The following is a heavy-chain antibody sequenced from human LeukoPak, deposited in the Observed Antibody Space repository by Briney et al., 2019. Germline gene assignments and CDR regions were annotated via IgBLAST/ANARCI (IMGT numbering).Heavy chain of an antibody. CDR1: GGTFSSYA. CDR3: ARDEWHSSSWYGVY. J-gene: IGHJ4*02. CDR2: IIPILGIA. Sequence: GASVKVSCKASGGTFSSYAISWVRQAPGQGLEWMGRIIPILGIANYAQKFQGRVTITADKSTSTAYMELSSLRSEDTAVYYCARDEWHSSSWYGVYWGQGTLVTVSS. V-gene: IGHV1-69*04. D-gene: IGHD6-13*01.